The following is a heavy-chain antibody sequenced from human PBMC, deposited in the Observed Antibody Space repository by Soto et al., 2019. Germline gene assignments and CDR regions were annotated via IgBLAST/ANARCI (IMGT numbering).Heavy chain of an antibody. Sequence: SETLSLTCNVSGSISTYYLMWIRQPPGKGLEWIGYISYSGTTNYSPSLENRVTISIDTSKKQLSLKLSSVTTADTAVYYCARGGYNWNYGLNWFDPWGQGTLVTVSS. D-gene: IGHD1-7*01. J-gene: IGHJ5*02. CDR1: GSISTYY. CDR3: ARGGYNWNYGLNWFDP. CDR2: ISYSGTT. V-gene: IGHV4-59*01.